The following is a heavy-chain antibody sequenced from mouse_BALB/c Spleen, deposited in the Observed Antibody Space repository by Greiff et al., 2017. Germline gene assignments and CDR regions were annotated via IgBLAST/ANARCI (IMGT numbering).Heavy chain of an antibody. D-gene: IGHD2-1*01. J-gene: IGHJ4*01. CDR1: GFTFTDYY. CDR2: IRNKANGYTT. V-gene: IGHV7-3*02. Sequence: EVNLVESGGGLVQPGGSLRLSCATSGFTFTDYYMSWVRQPPGKALEWLGFIRNKANGYTTEYSASVKGRFTISRDNSQSILYLQMNTLRAEDSATYYCARDKVYYGNSYAMDYWGQGTSVTVSS. CDR3: ARDKVYYGNSYAMDY.